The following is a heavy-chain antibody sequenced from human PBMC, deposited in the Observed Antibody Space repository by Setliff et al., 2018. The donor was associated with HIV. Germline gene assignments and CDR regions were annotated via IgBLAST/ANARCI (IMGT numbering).Heavy chain of an antibody. CDR1: GGSISSGGYY. Sequence: LPETLSLTCSVSGGSISSGGYYWAWIRQSPGKGLDWIGSIHHSGSTNYNPSLKSRVTMSVDTSKNQLSLRLSSVTAADTAVYYCARLPRQLLKGAAAYFDYWGQGTLVTVSS. CDR2: IHHSGST. CDR3: ARLPRQLLKGAAAYFDY. D-gene: IGHD5-18*01. V-gene: IGHV4-39*07. J-gene: IGHJ4*02.